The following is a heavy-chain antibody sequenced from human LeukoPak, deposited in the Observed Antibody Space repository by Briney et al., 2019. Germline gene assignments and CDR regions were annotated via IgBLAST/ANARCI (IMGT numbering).Heavy chain of an antibody. V-gene: IGHV1-69*05. CDR1: GGTFSSYA. J-gene: IGHJ6*03. CDR3: ARVNDYGDYQSYYYYYMDV. Sequence: SVKVSCKASGGTFSSYAISWVRQAPGQGLEWMGGIIPIFGTANYAQKFQGRVTITTDESTSTAYMELSSLRSEDTAVYYCARVNDYGDYQSYYYYYMDVWGKGTTVTVSS. CDR2: IIPIFGTA. D-gene: IGHD4-17*01.